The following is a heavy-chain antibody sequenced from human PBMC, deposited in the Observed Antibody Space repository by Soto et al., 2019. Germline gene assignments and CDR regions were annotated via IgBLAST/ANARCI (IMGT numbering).Heavy chain of an antibody. D-gene: IGHD6-13*01. CDR3: ARVIDSSSWFWFDP. J-gene: IGHJ5*02. Sequence: PSETLSLTCTVSGGSIRSGGYYWSWIRQHPGKGLEWVGYIYSSGSTHYNPSLKSRVTMSVDTSKNQFSLKLSSVTAADTAVYYCARVIDSSSWFWFDPWGQGTQLTVSS. CDR2: IYSSGST. V-gene: IGHV4-31*03. CDR1: GGSIRSGGYY.